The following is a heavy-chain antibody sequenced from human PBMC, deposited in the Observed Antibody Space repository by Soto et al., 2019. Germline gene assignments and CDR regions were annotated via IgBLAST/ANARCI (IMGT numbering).Heavy chain of an antibody. CDR3: AKGTVGGYSFWSGYYSDGLDV. Sequence: EVKLLESGGGLAQPGGSLRLSCVGSGFTFDSYAISWVRQAPGERLQWIAAISGSADGTDYAHSVSGRFSISRDNSKKSALIIMATMRVVDRVVYFCAKGTVGGYSFWSGYYSDGLDVWGQGTLVSVS. CDR1: GFTFDSYA. D-gene: IGHD3-3*01. CDR2: ISGSADGT. V-gene: IGHV3-23*01. J-gene: IGHJ3*01.